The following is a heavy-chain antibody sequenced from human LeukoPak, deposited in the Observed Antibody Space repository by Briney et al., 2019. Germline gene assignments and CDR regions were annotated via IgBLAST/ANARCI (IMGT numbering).Heavy chain of an antibody. D-gene: IGHD6-19*01. CDR1: GFTFSSFA. CDR3: AREITVAGKEGAFDI. Sequence: PGGSLRLSCAASGFTFSSFAMSWVRLGPGEGLESVSLISGAGGSTYYADSVKGRFTISRDNAKNSLYLQMNSLRAEDTAIYYCAREITVAGKEGAFDIWGPGTMLTVSS. V-gene: IGHV3-23*01. CDR2: ISGAGGST. J-gene: IGHJ3*02.